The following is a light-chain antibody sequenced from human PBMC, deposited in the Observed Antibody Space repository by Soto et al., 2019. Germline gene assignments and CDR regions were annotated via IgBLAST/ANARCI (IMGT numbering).Light chain of an antibody. Sequence: QSALTQPASVSGSPGQSITISCTGTSGDVGRYHYVSWYQQHPGKAPKLMIYEVNKRPSGVPDRFSGSKSGNTASLTVSGLQAEDEADYYCSSYAGSSNVFGTGTKVTVL. CDR1: SGDVGRYHY. J-gene: IGLJ1*01. CDR3: SSYAGSSNV. CDR2: EVN. V-gene: IGLV2-8*01.